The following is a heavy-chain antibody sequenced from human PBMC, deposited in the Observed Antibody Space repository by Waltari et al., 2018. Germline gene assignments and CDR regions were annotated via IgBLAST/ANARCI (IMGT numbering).Heavy chain of an antibody. Sequence: EVQLVESGGGLVKPGGSLRLSCAASGFTFSSYSMNWVRQAPGKGLGWVSYISSSSSYIYYADSVKGRFTISRDNAKNSLYLQMNSLRAEDTAVYYCAREDSTVVKFDYWGQGTLVTVSS. V-gene: IGHV3-21*01. D-gene: IGHD4-17*01. CDR2: ISSSSSYI. CDR3: AREDSTVVKFDY. CDR1: GFTFSSYS. J-gene: IGHJ4*02.